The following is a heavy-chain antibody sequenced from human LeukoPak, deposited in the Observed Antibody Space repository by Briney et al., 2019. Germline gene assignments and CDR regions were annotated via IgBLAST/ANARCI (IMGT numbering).Heavy chain of an antibody. Sequence: PSETLSLTCTVSGGSISSYYWSWIRQPPGKGLEWIGYIYYSGSTNYNPSLKSRVTISVDTSKNQFSLKLSSATAADTAVYYCARLTVAGTYVGPWFDYWGQGTLVTVSS. CDR3: ARLTVAGTYVGPWFDY. CDR1: GGSISSYY. V-gene: IGHV4-59*01. J-gene: IGHJ4*02. CDR2: IYYSGST. D-gene: IGHD6-19*01.